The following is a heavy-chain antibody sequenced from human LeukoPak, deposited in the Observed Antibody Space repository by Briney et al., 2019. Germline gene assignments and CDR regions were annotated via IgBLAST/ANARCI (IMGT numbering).Heavy chain of an antibody. CDR3: ARDELAYCGGDCYPNRFDP. CDR2: TYYRSKWYN. V-gene: IGHV6-1*01. D-gene: IGHD2-21*01. J-gene: IGHJ5*02. CDR1: GDSDSSNSAA. Sequence: SQTLSLTCAISGDSDSSNSAAWTWIRQSPSRGLEWLGRTYYRSKWYNDYAVSVKSRITINPDTSKNQFSLQLNSVTPEDTAVYYCARDELAYCGGDCYPNRFDPWGQGTLVTVSS.